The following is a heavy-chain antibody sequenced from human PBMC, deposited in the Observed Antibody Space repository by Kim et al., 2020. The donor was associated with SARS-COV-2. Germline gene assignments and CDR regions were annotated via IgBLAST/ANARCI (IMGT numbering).Heavy chain of an antibody. V-gene: IGHV3-30-3*02. J-gene: IGHJ4*02. CDR3: AKGDSGGDFDC. Sequence: YYADSVKGRFTIARDNSKNTLYLQMNSLRAEDTAVYYCAKGDSGGDFDCWGQGTLVTVSS. D-gene: IGHD6-19*01.